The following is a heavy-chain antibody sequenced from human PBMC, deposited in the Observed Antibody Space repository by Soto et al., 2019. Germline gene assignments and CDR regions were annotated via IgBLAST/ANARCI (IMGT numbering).Heavy chain of an antibody. J-gene: IGHJ6*02. CDR1: GFTLSDYA. Sequence: EVQVLESGGGFVQPGGSLRLSCAASGFTLSDYAMTWVRQGPGKGLEWVSAIRGSGDSTYYTDSVKGRFTISRDNSKNTQYLQMNGLGAEVTAVYSCAKDFLQDWGQLYYSGMHVWGQWTTVTV. CDR3: AKDFLQDWGQLYYSGMHV. D-gene: IGHD7-27*01. V-gene: IGHV3-23*01. CDR2: IRGSGDST.